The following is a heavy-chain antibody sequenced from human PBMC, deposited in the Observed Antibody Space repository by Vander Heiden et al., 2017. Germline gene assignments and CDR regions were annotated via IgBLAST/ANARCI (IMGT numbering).Heavy chain of an antibody. CDR1: GGTFSSYA. D-gene: IGHD3-22*01. Sequence: QVQLVQSGAEVKKPGSSVKVSCKASGGTFSSYAISWVRQAPGQGLEWMGGIIPIFGTANYAQKFQGRVTITADKSTSTAYMELSSLRSEDTAVYYGAREGTYYDDSSGTGYYFDYWCQGTLVTVSS. CDR2: IIPIFGTA. J-gene: IGHJ4*02. CDR3: AREGTYYDDSSGTGYYFDY. V-gene: IGHV1-69*06.